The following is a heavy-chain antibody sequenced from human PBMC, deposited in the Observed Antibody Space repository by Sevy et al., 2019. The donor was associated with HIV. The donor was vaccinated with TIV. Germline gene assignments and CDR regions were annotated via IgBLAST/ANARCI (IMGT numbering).Heavy chain of an antibody. CDR1: GGTFSSYA. D-gene: IGHD3-22*01. CDR3: ASPGGLYDSSGYYRPYFDY. J-gene: IGHJ4*02. CDR2: IIPIFGTA. Sequence: ASVKVSCKASGGTFSSYAISWVRQAPGQGLEWMGGIIPIFGTANYAQKFQGRVTITADESTSTAYMELSSLRSEDTALYYCASPGGLYDSSGYYRPYFDYWGQGTLVTVSS. V-gene: IGHV1-69*13.